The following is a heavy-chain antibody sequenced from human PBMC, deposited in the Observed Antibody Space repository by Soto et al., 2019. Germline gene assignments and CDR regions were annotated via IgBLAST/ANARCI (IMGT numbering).Heavy chain of an antibody. Sequence: SETLSLTCGVYGGSFSGYYWNWIRQPPGKGLEWIGEINHSGSTKYNPSLKSRVTISVDTSKNQFSLKVRSVTAADTAVYYCARGLEQWLVDAFDIWGQGTMVTVSS. CDR2: INHSGST. CDR3: ARGLEQWLVDAFDI. D-gene: IGHD6-19*01. V-gene: IGHV4-34*01. CDR1: GGSFSGYY. J-gene: IGHJ3*02.